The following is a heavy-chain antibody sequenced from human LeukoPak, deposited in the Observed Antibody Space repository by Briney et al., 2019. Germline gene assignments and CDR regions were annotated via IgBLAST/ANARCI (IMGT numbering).Heavy chain of an antibody. Sequence: ASVKASCMASGYTFTSYDINWVRQATGQGLEWMGWMNPNSGNTGYAQKFQGRVTMTRNTSISTAYMELSSLRSEDTAVYYCARGDSDYYDSSGYYYDNWFDPWGQGTLVTVSS. J-gene: IGHJ5*02. V-gene: IGHV1-8*01. CDR3: ARGDSDYYDSSGYYYDNWFDP. CDR2: MNPNSGNT. CDR1: GYTFTSYD. D-gene: IGHD3-22*01.